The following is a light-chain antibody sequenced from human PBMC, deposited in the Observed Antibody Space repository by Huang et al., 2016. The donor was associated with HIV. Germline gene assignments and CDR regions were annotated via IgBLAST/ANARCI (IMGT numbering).Light chain of an antibody. CDR3: QQYNAWPPWT. CDR2: DAS. J-gene: IGKJ1*01. V-gene: IGKV3-15*01. Sequence: ETLMTQSPVTLSVSPGEGATLSCRARQSISTKLAWYQQRPGQAPRLLIYDASTRATGIPARFSGSGSGTEFSLTISSLQSDDFGVYYCQQYNAWPPWTFGQGTKVEFK. CDR1: QSISTK.